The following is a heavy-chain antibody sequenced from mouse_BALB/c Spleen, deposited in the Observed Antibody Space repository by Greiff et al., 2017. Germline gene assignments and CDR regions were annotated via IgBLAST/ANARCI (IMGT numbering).Heavy chain of an antibody. CDR2: ISYSGST. J-gene: IGHJ4*01. CDR1: GYSITSDYA. Sequence: VQLQQSGPGLVKPSQSLSLTCTVTGYSITSDYAWNWIRQFPGNKLEWMGYISYSGSTSYNPSLKSRISITRDTSKNQFFLQLNSVTTEDTATYYCARSGRYDDYAMDYWGQGTSVTVSS. D-gene: IGHD2-14*01. V-gene: IGHV3-2*02. CDR3: ARSGRYDDYAMDY.